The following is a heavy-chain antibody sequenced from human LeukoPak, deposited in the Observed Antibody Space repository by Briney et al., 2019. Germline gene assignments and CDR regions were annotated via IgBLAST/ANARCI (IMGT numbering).Heavy chain of an antibody. Sequence: PGGSLRLSCAASKFFFHGYWMSWGRQAPGKGLEWVANIKQDGSEGYNMDSVKGRFTISRDNAKNLLFLQMNSLRPDDTAVYYCARLNFWSNSYAAPFDSWGQGSLVTVSS. V-gene: IGHV3-7*01. CDR3: ARLNFWSNSYAAPFDS. J-gene: IGHJ4*02. CDR2: IKQDGSEG. D-gene: IGHD3-16*01. CDR1: KFFFHGYW.